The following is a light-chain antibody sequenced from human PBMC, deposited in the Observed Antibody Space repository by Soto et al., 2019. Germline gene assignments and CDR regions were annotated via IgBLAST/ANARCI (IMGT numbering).Light chain of an antibody. CDR2: DSS. J-gene: IGKJ2*01. Sequence: EILMTQSQATLSVSPGEKVTLSCSASQRVGNVLAWYQQKPGQAPRLFIYDSSNRATGVPARFSGSASGTEFTLTISSLQSEDVAVYSCQQYSDRPYTFGPGTKLEIK. CDR3: QQYSDRPYT. CDR1: QRVGNV. V-gene: IGKV3-15*01.